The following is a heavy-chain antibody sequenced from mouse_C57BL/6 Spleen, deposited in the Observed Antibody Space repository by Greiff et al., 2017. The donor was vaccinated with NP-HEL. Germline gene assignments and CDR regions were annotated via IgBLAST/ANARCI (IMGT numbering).Heavy chain of an antibody. V-gene: IGHV1-74*01. Sequence: QVQLKQPGAELVKPGASVKVSCKASGYTFTSYWMHWVKQRPGQGLEWIGRIHPSDSDTNYNQKFKGKATLTVDKSSSTAYMQLSSLTSEDSAVYYCAKTYYYGSSYSFAYWGQGTTLTVSS. CDR2: IHPSDSDT. D-gene: IGHD1-1*01. J-gene: IGHJ2*01. CDR3: AKTYYYGSSYSFAY. CDR1: GYTFTSYW.